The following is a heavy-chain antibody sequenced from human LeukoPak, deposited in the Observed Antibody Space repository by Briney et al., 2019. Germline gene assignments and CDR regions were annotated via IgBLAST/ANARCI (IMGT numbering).Heavy chain of an antibody. CDR1: GGSCSGYY. J-gene: IGHJ4*02. Sequence: SETLALTCAVYGGSCSGYYWSWIRQRPGKGLEWIGEINHSGGTNYNPSLKSRVTISVDTSKNQFSLKLSSVTAADTAVYYCARGRRKYCSSTSCIKGIAAAGTLFGYWGQGTLVTVSS. CDR3: ARGRRKYCSSTSCIKGIAAAGTLFGY. V-gene: IGHV4-34*01. D-gene: IGHD2-2*01. CDR2: INHSGGT.